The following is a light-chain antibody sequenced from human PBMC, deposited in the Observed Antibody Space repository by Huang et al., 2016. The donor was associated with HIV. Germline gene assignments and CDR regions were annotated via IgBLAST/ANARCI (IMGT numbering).Light chain of an antibody. J-gene: IGKJ2*01. CDR2: GAS. CDR3: QQYNSWPPNT. Sequence: EIVMTQSPATLSVSPGEGATLSCRTSQGVSTHLAWYQHKPGQAPRLLIQGASTRATGGPARFSGSGSGTEFTLTISTLQSEDFAVYYCQQYNSWPPNTFGQGTNLEI. CDR1: QGVSTH. V-gene: IGKV3-15*01.